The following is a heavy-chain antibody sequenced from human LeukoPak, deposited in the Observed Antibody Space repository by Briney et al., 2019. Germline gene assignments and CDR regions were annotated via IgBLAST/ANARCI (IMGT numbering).Heavy chain of an antibody. Sequence: ASVKVSCKASGYTFTGYYMHWVRQAPGQGLEWMGWINPNSGGTNYAQKFQGWVTMTRDTSISTAYMELSRLRSDDTAVYYCARDSHRDSSGSPDYWGQGTLVTVSS. J-gene: IGHJ4*02. CDR2: INPNSGGT. CDR1: GYTFTGYY. D-gene: IGHD6-19*01. CDR3: ARDSHRDSSGSPDY. V-gene: IGHV1-2*04.